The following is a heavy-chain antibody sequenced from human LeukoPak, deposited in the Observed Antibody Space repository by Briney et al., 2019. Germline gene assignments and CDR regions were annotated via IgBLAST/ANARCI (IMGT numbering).Heavy chain of an antibody. D-gene: IGHD3-22*01. J-gene: IGHJ5*02. CDR1: GFIFNNYG. V-gene: IGHV3-23*01. Sequence: PGGSLRLSCAASGFIFNNYGLIWGRQAPGKGLEWVSAISNDGGGTQYADFVESRFTISRDNSKNTLFLQMSSLRAEDTALYYCAKGSSGYFADLWGQGTLVTVSS. CDR2: ISNDGGGT. CDR3: AKGSSGYFADL.